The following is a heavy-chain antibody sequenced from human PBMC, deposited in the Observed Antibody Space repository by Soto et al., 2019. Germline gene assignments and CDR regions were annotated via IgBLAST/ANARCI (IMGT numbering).Heavy chain of an antibody. J-gene: IGHJ6*02. D-gene: IGHD2-21*01. Sequence: QVQLVQSGAEVKKPGASVKVSCKASGYTFTSYGISWVRQAPGQGLEWMGWISAYNGNTIYAQKLQGRVTMTTDTSTSTAYMELRSLRSDDTAVYYCARVRSGETPYYYYYYGMDVWGQGTTVTVSS. CDR1: GYTFTSYG. CDR3: ARVRSGETPYYYYYYGMDV. CDR2: ISAYNGNT. V-gene: IGHV1-18*04.